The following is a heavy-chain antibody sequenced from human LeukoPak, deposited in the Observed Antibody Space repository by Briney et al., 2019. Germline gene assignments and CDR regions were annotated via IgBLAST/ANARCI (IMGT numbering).Heavy chain of an antibody. D-gene: IGHD2-2*01. CDR1: GFTFSDHY. J-gene: IGHJ4*02. Sequence: PGGSLRLSCAASGFTFSDHYMDWVRQAPGKGLEWVGRIKNKANNYTTEYSASVKGRFTVSREDSKNALYLQMNSLKTEDTAVYYCTREGRYCSSTSCYVCLDFWGQGTLVTVSS. CDR3: TREGRYCSSTSCYVCLDF. CDR2: IKNKANNYTT. V-gene: IGHV3-72*01.